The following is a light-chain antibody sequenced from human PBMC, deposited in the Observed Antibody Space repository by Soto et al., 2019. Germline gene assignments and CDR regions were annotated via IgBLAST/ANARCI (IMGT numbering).Light chain of an antibody. CDR3: QQYCSSPPVT. V-gene: IGKV3-20*01. CDR1: QSVSSSY. J-gene: IGKJ5*01. Sequence: ELVLTQSPGTLSLSPGERATLSCRASQSVSSSYLAWYQQKPGQAPRLLIYGASGRATGIPARFSGSRSGTDFTLTISRLEPDDFAVAYCQQYCSSPPVTVGKGTRLEIK. CDR2: GAS.